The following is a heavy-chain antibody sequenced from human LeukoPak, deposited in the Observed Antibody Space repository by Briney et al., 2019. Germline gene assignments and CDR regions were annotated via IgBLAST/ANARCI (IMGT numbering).Heavy chain of an antibody. CDR1: GESLNGHY. Sequence: KPSETLSLTCAVFGESLNGHYWSWIRQFPGKGLEWIGEGSDRGGTKYNPSLRSRVAISADTSKNQFSLRLTSVTAADTALYHCAMNGQTGFSFDPWGQGTLVTVSS. CDR2: GSDRGGT. J-gene: IGHJ5*02. D-gene: IGHD3-9*01. V-gene: IGHV4-34*01. CDR3: AMNGQTGFSFDP.